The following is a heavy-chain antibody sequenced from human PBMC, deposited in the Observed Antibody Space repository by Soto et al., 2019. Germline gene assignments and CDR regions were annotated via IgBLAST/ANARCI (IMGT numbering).Heavy chain of an antibody. CDR2: ITSSGGGT. V-gene: IGHV3-23*01. D-gene: IGHD3-16*01. CDR1: GFTFSAYV. J-gene: IGHJ4*02. CDR3: AKLTEA. Sequence: GGSLRLCCAASGFTFSAYVMSWVRQAPGKGLEWVSSITSSGGGTYYADSVKGRFTVSRDNPKNTVYLQMNSLRDEETAVYYCAKLTEAWGRLTMVTVS.